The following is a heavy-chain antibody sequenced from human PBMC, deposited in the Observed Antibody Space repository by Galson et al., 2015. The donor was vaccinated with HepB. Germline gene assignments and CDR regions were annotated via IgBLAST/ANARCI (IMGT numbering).Heavy chain of an antibody. CDR3: ARGTRSPGF. CDR1: GYTFTSYD. Sequence: SVKVSCKASGYTFTSYDVNWVRQATGQGPEWVGWMNPNSGNTGYTQKFQGRVTMTRNISISTAYMELSSLKSDDTAVYYCARGTRSPGFWGQGTLVTVSS. J-gene: IGHJ4*02. V-gene: IGHV1-8*01. D-gene: IGHD2-15*01. CDR2: MNPNSGNT.